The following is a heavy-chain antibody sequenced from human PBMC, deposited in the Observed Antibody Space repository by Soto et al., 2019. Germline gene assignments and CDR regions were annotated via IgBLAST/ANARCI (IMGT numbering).Heavy chain of an antibody. D-gene: IGHD3-3*01. CDR1: GGSFSGYY. CDR3: ARGKVRITIFGVVTGIIYFDY. CDR2: INHSGST. V-gene: IGHV4-34*01. Sequence: SETLSLTCAVYGGSFSGYYWSWIRQPPGKGLEWIGEINHSGSTNYNPSLKSRVTISVDTSKNQFSLKLSSVTAADTAVYYCARGKVRITIFGVVTGIIYFDYWGQGTLVTVSS. J-gene: IGHJ4*02.